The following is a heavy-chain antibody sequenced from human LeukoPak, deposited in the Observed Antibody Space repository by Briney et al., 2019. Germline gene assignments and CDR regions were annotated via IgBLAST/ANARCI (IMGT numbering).Heavy chain of an antibody. D-gene: IGHD2-2*01. CDR1: GFTFDDYA. V-gene: IGHV3-43*02. Sequence: GGSLRLSCAASGFTFDDYAMHWVREAPGKGLEWVSLISGDGGSTYYADSVKGRFTISRDNSKNSLYLQMNSLRTEDTALYYCAKDTVYSLRYCSSTSCPLIDYWGQGTLVTVSS. CDR2: ISGDGGST. CDR3: AKDTVYSLRYCSSTSCPLIDY. J-gene: IGHJ4*02.